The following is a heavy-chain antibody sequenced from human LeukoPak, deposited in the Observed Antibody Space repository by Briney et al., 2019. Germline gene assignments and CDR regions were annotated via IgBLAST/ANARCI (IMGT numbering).Heavy chain of an antibody. J-gene: IGHJ6*03. Sequence: GRSLRLSCAASGFTFSSYGMHWVRQAPGKGLEWVAVISYDGSNKYYADSVKGRFTISRDNSKNTLYLQMNSLRAEDTAVYYCAKGQLWLGERDCMDVWGKGTTVTVSS. D-gene: IGHD3-10*01. CDR2: ISYDGSNK. V-gene: IGHV3-30*18. CDR3: AKGQLWLGERDCMDV. CDR1: GFTFSSYG.